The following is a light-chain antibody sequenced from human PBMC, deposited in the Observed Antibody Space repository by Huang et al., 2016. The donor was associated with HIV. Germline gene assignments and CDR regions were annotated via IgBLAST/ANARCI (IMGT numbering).Light chain of an antibody. CDR2: GAS. V-gene: IGKV3-15*01. Sequence: IVMTQSPATLSVSPGERATLSCRASQSISSNLAWYQQKPGQAPRLLIYGASTRATGIPARFSGSGSGTEFTLTISSLQSEDFAVYYCQQYNNRYIFGQGTKLEIK. J-gene: IGKJ2*01. CDR3: QQYNNRYI. CDR1: QSISSN.